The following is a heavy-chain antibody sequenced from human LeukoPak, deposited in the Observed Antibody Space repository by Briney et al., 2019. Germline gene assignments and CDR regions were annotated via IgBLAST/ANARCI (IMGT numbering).Heavy chain of an antibody. CDR2: INTNTGNP. D-gene: IGHD6-13*01. CDR1: GYTFTSYG. J-gene: IGHJ4*02. CDR3: AREASSWASTYYFDY. V-gene: IGHV7-4-1*02. Sequence: GASVKVSRKASGYTFTSYGISWVRQAPGQGLEWMGWINTNTGNPTYAQGFTGRFVFSLDTSVSTAYLQISSLKAEDTAVYYCAREASSWASTYYFDYWGQGTLVTVSS.